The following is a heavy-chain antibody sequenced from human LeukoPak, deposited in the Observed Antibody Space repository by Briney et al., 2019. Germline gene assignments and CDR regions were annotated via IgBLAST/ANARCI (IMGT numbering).Heavy chain of an antibody. Sequence: SETLSLTCSVSGGSISSSTYYWGWIRQPPGKGLEWIGSVSYRGSTYYRPSLQSRVTISVDTSKNQFSLKLSSVTAADTAVYYCARYYYGSGSYPLYNWFDPWGQGTLVTVSS. CDR1: GGSISSSTYY. J-gene: IGHJ5*02. V-gene: IGHV4-39*07. CDR2: VSYRGST. CDR3: ARYYYGSGSYPLYNWFDP. D-gene: IGHD3-10*01.